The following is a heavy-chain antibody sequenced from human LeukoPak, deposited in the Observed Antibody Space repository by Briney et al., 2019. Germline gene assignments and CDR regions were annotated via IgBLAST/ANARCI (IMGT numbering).Heavy chain of an antibody. CDR1: GFTFSSYA. CDR2: IRYDERNK. V-gene: IGHV3-30*02. Sequence: RPGGSLRLSCEASGFTFSSYAMHWVRQAPGKGLEWVAFIRYDERNKYYSDSVKGRFTISRDNSKNTLYLQMNSLRAEDTAVYYCAKERGMYYYGSGSHFDYWGQGTLVTVSS. D-gene: IGHD3-10*01. J-gene: IGHJ4*02. CDR3: AKERGMYYYGSGSHFDY.